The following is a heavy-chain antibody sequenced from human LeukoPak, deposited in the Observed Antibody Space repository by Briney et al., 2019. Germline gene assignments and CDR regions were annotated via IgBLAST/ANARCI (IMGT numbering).Heavy chain of an antibody. CDR3: ARCSDCSSTSCYSGVYYGMDV. CDR2: VYHSGST. Sequence: SGTPSLTCAVSGGSISSSNWWSWVRRPPGKGLEWIGEVYHSGSTNYNPSLKSRVTISVDKSKNQFSLKLSSVTAADTAVYYCARCSDCSSTSCYSGVYYGMDVWGKGTTVTVSS. J-gene: IGHJ6*04. CDR1: GGSISSSNW. V-gene: IGHV4-4*02. D-gene: IGHD2-2*01.